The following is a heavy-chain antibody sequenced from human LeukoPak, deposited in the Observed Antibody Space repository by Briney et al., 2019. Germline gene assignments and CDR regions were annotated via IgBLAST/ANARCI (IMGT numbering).Heavy chain of an antibody. D-gene: IGHD1-14*01. J-gene: IGHJ4*02. Sequence: PGGSLRLSCAASGFTFSSYAMSWVRQTPGKGLEWVSAISSSGGSTHYADSVKGRLTISRDKSKNTLYLRMNSLRAEDTAVYYCAKITSSGISFDYWGQGTLVIVSS. V-gene: IGHV3-23*01. CDR1: GFTFSSYA. CDR3: AKITSSGISFDY. CDR2: ISSSGGST.